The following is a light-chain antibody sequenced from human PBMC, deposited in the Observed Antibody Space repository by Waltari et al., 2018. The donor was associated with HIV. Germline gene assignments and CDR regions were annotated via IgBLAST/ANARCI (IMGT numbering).Light chain of an antibody. J-gene: IGKJ4*01. Sequence: DIQMTQSPSSLSASVGDKVTITCQASQDIRHYLNWYQKKPGKAPNLLIYDASKLHTGVPSRFSGSGSGTHLTFTITSLQTEDIGTYYCQHFADLPLTFGGGTQVEI. CDR2: DAS. V-gene: IGKV1-33*01. CDR1: QDIRHY. CDR3: QHFADLPLT.